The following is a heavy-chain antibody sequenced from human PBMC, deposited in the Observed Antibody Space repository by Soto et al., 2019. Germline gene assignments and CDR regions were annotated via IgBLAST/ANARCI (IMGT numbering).Heavy chain of an antibody. CDR1: GYTFTTYD. Sequence: QVQLMQSGAEVKKPGASVKVSCKASGYTFTTYDINWVRQAPGQGLEWMGWMNPNRTNTGYAEQSQGRVTMTRDTAISAAYIELSSLRYDDTAVYYCVRGGFLSPDHVIIAPATLGFDPWGQGTLVTVSS. D-gene: IGHD2-2*01. CDR2: MNPNRTNT. CDR3: VRGGFLSPDHVIIAPATLGFDP. J-gene: IGHJ5*02. V-gene: IGHV1-8*01.